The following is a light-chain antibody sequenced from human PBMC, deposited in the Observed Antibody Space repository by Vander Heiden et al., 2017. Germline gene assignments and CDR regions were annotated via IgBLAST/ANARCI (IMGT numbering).Light chain of an antibody. CDR1: QSVSSY. J-gene: IGKJ2*01. CDR3: QQRSNWPPYT. CDR2: DAS. V-gene: IGKV3-11*01. Sequence: DIVLTHPPPTLSLSPGERATLSCRASQSVSSYLAWYQQKPGQAPRLLIYDASNRATGIPARFSGSGSGTDFTLTISSLEPEDFAVYYCQQRSNWPPYTFGQGTKLEIK.